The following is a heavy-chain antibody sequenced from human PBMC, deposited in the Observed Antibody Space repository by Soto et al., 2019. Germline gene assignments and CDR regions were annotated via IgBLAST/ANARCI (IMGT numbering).Heavy chain of an antibody. J-gene: IGHJ4*02. Sequence: VQLVESGGGVVQPGKSLRLSCAASGFTFSTYGIHWVRQAPGKGLEWVALISYDGGSKYYGDSVKGRFIISRDNSTNPVSLQMTSLRADDPAVYFCAKEQLAMTVVVADYFDSWGQGTLVTVSS. CDR3: AKEQLAMTVVVADYFDS. D-gene: IGHD3-22*01. CDR1: GFTFSTYG. V-gene: IGHV3-30*18. CDR2: ISYDGGSK.